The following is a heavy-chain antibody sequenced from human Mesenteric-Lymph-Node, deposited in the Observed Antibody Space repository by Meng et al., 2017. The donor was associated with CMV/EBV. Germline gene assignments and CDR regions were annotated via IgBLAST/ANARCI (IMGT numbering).Heavy chain of an antibody. CDR2: IKQDGSEK. CDR3: ARVSTYDFWSRGYGMDV. CDR1: GFTVSSNF. Sequence: GESLKISCAASGFTVSSNFLSWVRQAPGKGLEWVANIKQDGSEKYYVDSVKGRFTISRDNAKNSLYLQMNSLRAEDTAVYYCARVSTYDFWSRGYGMDVWGQGTTVTVSS. J-gene: IGHJ6*02. V-gene: IGHV3-7*01. D-gene: IGHD3-3*01.